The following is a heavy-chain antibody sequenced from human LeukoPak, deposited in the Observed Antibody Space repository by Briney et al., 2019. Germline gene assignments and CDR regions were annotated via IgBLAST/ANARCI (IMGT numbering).Heavy chain of an antibody. V-gene: IGHV5-51*01. CDR2: FYPGDSDT. CDR3: ARQGYGSSWHDAFDI. J-gene: IGHJ3*02. Sequence: GESLKISCKGSGYSFTSYWIGWVRQMPGKGLGWMGIFYPGDSDTRYSPSLQGQVTISADKSITTASLQWSSLKASDTAMYYCARQGYGSSWHDAFDIWGQGTMVTVSS. D-gene: IGHD6-13*01. CDR1: GYSFTSYW.